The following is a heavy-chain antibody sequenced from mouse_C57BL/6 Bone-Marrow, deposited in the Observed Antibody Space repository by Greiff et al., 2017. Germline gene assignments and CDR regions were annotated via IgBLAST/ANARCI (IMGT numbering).Heavy chain of an antibody. CDR1: GYTFTSYW. V-gene: IGHV1-55*01. Sequence: QVQLQQPGAELVKPGASVKMSCKASGYTFTSYWITWVQQTPGQGLEWIGDIYPGSGSTYYNEKFKSQATLTVDTSYSTAYMQLSSRTSEDAAVNYCERKSSYVDRCFDVWGTGTTVTVSS. D-gene: IGHD1-1*01. CDR3: ERKSSYVDRCFDV. J-gene: IGHJ1*03. CDR2: IYPGSGST.